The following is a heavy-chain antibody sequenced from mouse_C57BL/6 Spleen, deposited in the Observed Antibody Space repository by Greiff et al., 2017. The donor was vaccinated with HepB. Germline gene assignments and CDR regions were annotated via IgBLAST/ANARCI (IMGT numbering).Heavy chain of an antibody. J-gene: IGHJ2*01. CDR2: IDPSDSYT. CDR1: GYTFTSYW. V-gene: IGHV1-69*01. CDR3: ARGGDDSYFDY. D-gene: IGHD2-4*01. Sequence: QVQLQQSGAELVMPGASVKLSCKASGYTFTSYWMHWVKQRPGQGLEWIGEIDPSDSYTNYNQKFKGKSTLTVDKSSSTAYMQLSSLTSEDSAVYYCARGGDDSYFDYWGQGTTLTVSS.